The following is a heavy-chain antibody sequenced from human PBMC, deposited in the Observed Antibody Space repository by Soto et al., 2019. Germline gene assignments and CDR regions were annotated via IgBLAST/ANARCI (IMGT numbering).Heavy chain of an antibody. CDR1: GYTFTKFH. D-gene: IGHD3-22*01. Sequence: QVQLIQFGAEVKKPGASVKVSCNASGYTFTKFHIHWVRQAPGQGLEWMGMIDPSGGVTRDAQRFQGRISLTRDTSRSSVYMELRSLTSEDTAVYYCAGDVICRDNYETIGYYFDHWGQGTLVTVSS. J-gene: IGHJ4*02. CDR3: AGDVICRDNYETIGYYFDH. V-gene: IGHV1-46*01. CDR2: IDPSGGVT.